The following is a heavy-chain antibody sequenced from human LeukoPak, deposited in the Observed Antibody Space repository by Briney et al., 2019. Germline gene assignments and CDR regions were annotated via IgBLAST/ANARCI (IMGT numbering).Heavy chain of an antibody. CDR2: ISYDGSNK. CDR1: GFTFSSYA. D-gene: IGHD6-13*01. Sequence: PGGSLRLSCAASGFTFSSYAMHWVRQAPGKGLEWVAVISYDGSNKYYADSVKGRFTISRDNSKNTLYLQMNSLRAEDTAVYYCARGYRYSSSWYGDGGGYNWFDPWGQGTLVTVSS. J-gene: IGHJ5*02. CDR3: ARGYRYSSSWYGDGGGYNWFDP. V-gene: IGHV3-30*04.